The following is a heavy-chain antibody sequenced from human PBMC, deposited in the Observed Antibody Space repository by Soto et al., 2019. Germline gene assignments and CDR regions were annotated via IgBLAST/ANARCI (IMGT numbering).Heavy chain of an antibody. V-gene: IGHV4-31*03. CDR2: IYYSGRT. J-gene: IGHJ5*02. CDR3: ARSRRGGEDSDRNWFDP. Sequence: QVQLQESGPGLVKPSQTLSLTCTVSGGSISSGGYYWSWIRQPPGKGLEWIGHIYYSGRTYYNPSLKRRVTISVDTSKNQFSLKLSSVTAADTAVYYCARSRRGGEDSDRNWFDPWGQGTLVTVSS. CDR1: GGSISSGGYY. D-gene: IGHD3-10*01.